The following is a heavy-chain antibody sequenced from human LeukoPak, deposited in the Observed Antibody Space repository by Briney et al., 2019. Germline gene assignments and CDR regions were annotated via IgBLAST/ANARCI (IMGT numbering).Heavy chain of an antibody. V-gene: IGHV4-34*01. CDR3: ARAIQRSSASCYIDY. CDR1: GGSFSGYY. Sequence: PSETLSLTCAVYGGSFSGYYWSWIRQPPGKELEWIGEINHSGSTNYNPSLKSRVTISVDTSKNQFSLKLSSVTAADTAVYYCARAIQRSSASCYIDYWGQGALVTVSS. D-gene: IGHD2-2*01. CDR2: INHSGST. J-gene: IGHJ4*02.